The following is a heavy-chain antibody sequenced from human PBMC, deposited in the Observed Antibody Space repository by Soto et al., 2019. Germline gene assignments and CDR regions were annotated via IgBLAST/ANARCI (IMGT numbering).Heavy chain of an antibody. V-gene: IGHV1-69*06. J-gene: IGHJ5*02. CDR1: GGIYSSYP. D-gene: IGHD6-19*01. CDR3: ARDPRSGSGWYPGGS. CDR2: IIPVFGTT. Sequence: QVQLVQSGAEVKKPGSSVKVSCEASGGIYSSYPITWVRQVPGQGLEWIGTIIPVFGTTNYAQNFRGRVTITADKSSSTAYMELSSLTSEDTAIYYCARDPRSGSGWYPGGSWGQGTLVTVSS.